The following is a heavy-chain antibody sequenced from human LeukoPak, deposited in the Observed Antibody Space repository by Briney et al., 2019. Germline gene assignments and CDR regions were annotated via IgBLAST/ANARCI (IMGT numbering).Heavy chain of an antibody. Sequence: ASVKVSCKASGYTFTGYYMHWVRQAPGQGLEWMGWINPNSGGTNYAQKFQGRVTMTRDTSISTAYMELSRLRSDDTAVYYCARLTYYYDSSGYYNFDYWGQGTLVTVSS. CDR3: ARLTYYYDSSGYYNFDY. V-gene: IGHV1-2*02. CDR1: GYTFTGYY. CDR2: INPNSGGT. D-gene: IGHD3-22*01. J-gene: IGHJ4*02.